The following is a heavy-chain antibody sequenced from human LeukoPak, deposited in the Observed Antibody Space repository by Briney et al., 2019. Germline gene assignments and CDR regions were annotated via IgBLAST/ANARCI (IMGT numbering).Heavy chain of an antibody. D-gene: IGHD6-13*01. CDR2: IWYDGSNK. V-gene: IGHV3-33*01. J-gene: IGHJ3*02. Sequence: GGSLRLSCAASGFTFSSYGMHWVRQAPGKGLEWVAVIWYDGSNKYYADSVKGRFTISRDNSKNTLYLQMNSLRAEDTAVYYCARDSLAAAGPAFDIWGQGTMVTVSS. CDR1: GFTFSSYG. CDR3: ARDSLAAAGPAFDI.